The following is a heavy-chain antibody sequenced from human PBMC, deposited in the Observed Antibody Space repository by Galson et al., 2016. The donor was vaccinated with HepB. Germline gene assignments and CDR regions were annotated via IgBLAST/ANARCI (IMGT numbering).Heavy chain of an antibody. J-gene: IGHJ4*02. D-gene: IGHD3-16*01. CDR1: GFSCSSYA. V-gene: IGHV3-23*01. Sequence: SLRLSCAASGFSCSSYAMCWVRQAPGKGLELVSSIVDSGVTTYYADSVRGRFTISRDNSKSTLYLQMNRLRAEDTAVYYCAKDTSWVLDFWGQGNLVTVSS. CDR2: IVDSGVTT. CDR3: AKDTSWVLDF.